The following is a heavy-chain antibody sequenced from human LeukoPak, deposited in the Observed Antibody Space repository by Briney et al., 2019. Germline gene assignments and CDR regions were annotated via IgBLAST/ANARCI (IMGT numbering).Heavy chain of an antibody. CDR2: ISGSGGST. Sequence: PGGSLRLSCAASGFTFSSYAMSWVRQAPGKGLEWVSAISGSGGSTYYADSVKGRFTISRDNSKNTLYLQMNSLRAEDTAVYYCAKDTTANTYYYDSSGYNYWGQGTLVTVSS. D-gene: IGHD3-22*01. CDR3: AKDTTANTYYYDSSGYNY. V-gene: IGHV3-23*01. J-gene: IGHJ4*02. CDR1: GFTFSSYA.